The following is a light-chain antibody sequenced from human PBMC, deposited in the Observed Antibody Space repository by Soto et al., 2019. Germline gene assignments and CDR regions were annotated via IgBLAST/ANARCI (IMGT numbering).Light chain of an antibody. CDR1: QTISIF. J-gene: IGKJ1*01. V-gene: IGKV1-39*01. Sequence: RMTPSTSSLSASVGDRVTLTCRASQTISIFLNWYQQKPGKAPKLLIYGASTLQGGVPSRFSGSGSGTDFTLTISRLQPEDFATYYCQRSYGSPPWTFGQVTKVDVK. CDR2: GAS. CDR3: QRSYGSPPWT.